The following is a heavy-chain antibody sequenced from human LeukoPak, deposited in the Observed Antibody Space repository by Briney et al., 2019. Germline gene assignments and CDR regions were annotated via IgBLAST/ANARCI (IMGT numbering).Heavy chain of an antibody. CDR3: ARNLEQQLDSSIDY. V-gene: IGHV1-69*13. D-gene: IGHD6-13*01. J-gene: IGHJ4*02. CDR1: GGTFSSYA. Sequence: GASVKVSCKASGGTFSSYAISWVRQAPGQGLEWMGGIIPIFGTANYAQKFQGRVTITADESTSTAYMELSSLRSEDTAVYYCARNLEQQLDSSIDYWGQGTLVTVSS. CDR2: IIPIFGTA.